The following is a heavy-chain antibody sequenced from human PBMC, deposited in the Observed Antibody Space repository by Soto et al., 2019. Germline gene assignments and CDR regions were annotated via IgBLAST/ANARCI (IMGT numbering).Heavy chain of an antibody. CDR3: ARDCPSSYYYDSSGYFDY. CDR2: ISYDGSNK. V-gene: IGHV3-30-3*01. D-gene: IGHD3-22*01. Sequence: LRLSCAASGFTFSSYAMHWVRQAPGKGLELVAVISYDGSNKYYADSVKGRFTISRDNSKNTLYLQMNSLRAEDTAVYYCARDCPSSYYYDSSGYFDYWGQGTLVTVSS. J-gene: IGHJ4*02. CDR1: GFTFSSYA.